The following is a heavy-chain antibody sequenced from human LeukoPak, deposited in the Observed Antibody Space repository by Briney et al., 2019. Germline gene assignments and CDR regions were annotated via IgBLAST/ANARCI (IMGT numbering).Heavy chain of an antibody. Sequence: SETLSLTCTVSGGSISSYYWTWIRQPAGKGLEWIGRIYTSGLTNYNPSLKSRLTMSVDTSKNQVSLQLSSVTAADTAVYYCARPIRNSSGMDVWGQGTTVTVSS. J-gene: IGHJ6*02. V-gene: IGHV4-4*07. CDR1: GGSISSYY. D-gene: IGHD1-14*01. CDR3: ARPIRNSSGMDV. CDR2: IYTSGLT.